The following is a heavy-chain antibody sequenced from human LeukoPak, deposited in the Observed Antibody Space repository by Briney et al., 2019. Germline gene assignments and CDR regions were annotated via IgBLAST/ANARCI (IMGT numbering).Heavy chain of an antibody. CDR1: GGSFSGYY. CDR3: ARGPRRQQWLVRRIQAPFDY. Sequence: PETLSLTCVVHGGSFSGYYWSWIRQPPGKGLEWIGEINHSGSTNYNPSLKSRVTISVDTSKSQFSLKLSSVTAADTAVYYCARGPRRQQWLVRRIQAPFDYWGQGTLVTVSS. CDR2: INHSGST. V-gene: IGHV4-34*01. D-gene: IGHD6-19*01. J-gene: IGHJ4*02.